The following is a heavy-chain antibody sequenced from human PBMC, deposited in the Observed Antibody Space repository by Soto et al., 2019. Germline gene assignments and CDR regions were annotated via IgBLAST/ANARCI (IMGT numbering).Heavy chain of an antibody. J-gene: IGHJ6*02. CDR2: IIPIFGTA. CDR1: GGTFSSYA. Sequence: QVQLVQSGAEVKKPGSSVKVSCKASGGTFSSYAISWVRQAPGQGLEWMGGIIPIFGTANYAQKFQGRVTITADESTSTAYMELSSLRSEDTAVYYCARGEDYYDSSGYLPYYYYCGMDVWGQGTTVTVSS. V-gene: IGHV1-69*01. CDR3: ARGEDYYDSSGYLPYYYYCGMDV. D-gene: IGHD3-22*01.